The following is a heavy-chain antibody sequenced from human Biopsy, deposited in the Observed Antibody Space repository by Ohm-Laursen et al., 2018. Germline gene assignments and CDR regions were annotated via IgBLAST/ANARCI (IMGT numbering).Heavy chain of an antibody. D-gene: IGHD1-26*01. J-gene: IGHJ2*01. CDR1: GGSISSYY. CDR3: ARHAPSYSGSYWRYFDL. V-gene: IGHV4-59*08. CDR2: IYYTGST. Sequence: GTLYLTCAVSGGSISSYYWSWIRQPPGKGLKWIGYIYYTGSTNYNPSLKSRVTISVDTSMNHLSLRLTSVTAADTAVYYCARHAPSYSGSYWRYFDLWGRGTLVTVSS.